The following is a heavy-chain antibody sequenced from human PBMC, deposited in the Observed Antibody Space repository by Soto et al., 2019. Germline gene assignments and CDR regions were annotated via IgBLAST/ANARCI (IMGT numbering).Heavy chain of an antibody. CDR2: INTGNGDT. CDR3: ARDRVGNDY. V-gene: IGHV1-3*04. J-gene: IGHJ4*02. Sequence: QVQLVQSGAEVQKPGASVKLSCKASGYTFTTYSMHWVRQAPGQSLEWLGWINTGNGDTRYPQKFQSRVTVTRDTSASTVYMELSSLNSEDTAVYYCARDRVGNDYWGQGTQVTVSS. CDR1: GYTFTTYS.